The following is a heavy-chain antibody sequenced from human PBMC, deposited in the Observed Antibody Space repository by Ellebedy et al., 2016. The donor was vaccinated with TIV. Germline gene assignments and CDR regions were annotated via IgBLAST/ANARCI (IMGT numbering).Heavy chain of an antibody. CDR3: ARAHLDYGDSGGLDY. CDR2: INHSGST. CDR1: GGSFSDYY. D-gene: IGHD4-17*01. J-gene: IGHJ4*02. Sequence: SETLSLTCAVYGGSFSDYYWSWIRQSPGKGLEWIGEINHSGSTNYNPSLKSRVTISVDTSKNQFSLKLSSVTAADTAVYYCARAHLDYGDSGGLDYWGQGTLVTVSS. V-gene: IGHV4-34*01.